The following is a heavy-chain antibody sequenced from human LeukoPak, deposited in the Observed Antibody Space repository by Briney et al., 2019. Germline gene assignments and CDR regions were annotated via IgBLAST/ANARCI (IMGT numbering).Heavy chain of an antibody. CDR1: GYTFTSYG. CDR2: ISTYNGNT. Sequence: GASVKGSCKASGYTFTSYGISWVRQAPGQGLEWMGWISTYNGNTNYAQKLQGRVTMTTDTSTTTAYMELRSLTSDDTAVYYCARDPTTQTFDYWGQGTLVTVSS. J-gene: IGHJ4*02. V-gene: IGHV1-18*01. CDR3: ARDPTTQTFDY. D-gene: IGHD4-11*01.